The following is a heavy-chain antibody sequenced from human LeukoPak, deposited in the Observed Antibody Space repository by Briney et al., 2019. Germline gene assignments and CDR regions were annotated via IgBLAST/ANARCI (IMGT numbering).Heavy chain of an antibody. CDR1: GFTFSSYG. CDR2: ISYDGSNK. CDR3: AKEKLDY. J-gene: IGHJ4*02. Sequence: PGRSLRLSCAASGFTFSSYGMHWVRQAPGKGLEWVAVISYDGSNKYYADSVKGRFTISRDNSKNTLYLQMNSLRAEGTAVYYCAKEKLDYWGQGTLVTVSS. D-gene: IGHD5-24*01. V-gene: IGHV3-30*18.